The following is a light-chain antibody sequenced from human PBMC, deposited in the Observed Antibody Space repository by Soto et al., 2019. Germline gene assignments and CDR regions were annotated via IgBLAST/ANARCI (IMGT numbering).Light chain of an antibody. J-gene: IGKJ5*01. Sequence: DIQMTQSPSSLSASVGDRVTITCQASQDISDYLNWYQQKPGKAPKLLIYDASNLETGVPSRFSGSGSGTDFTFTISSLQPEDIAIYYCQQYDNLSTFGQGTRLEI. CDR1: QDISDY. CDR3: QQYDNLST. CDR2: DAS. V-gene: IGKV1-33*01.